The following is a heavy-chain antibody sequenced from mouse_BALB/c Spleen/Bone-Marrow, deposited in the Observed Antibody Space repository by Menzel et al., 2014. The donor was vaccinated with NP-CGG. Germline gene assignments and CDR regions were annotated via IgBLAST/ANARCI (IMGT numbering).Heavy chain of an antibody. J-gene: IGHJ2*01. CDR3: ARLDYYGYLNY. D-gene: IGHD1-1*01. CDR1: GFDFSRYW. CDR2: INPESRTI. V-gene: IGHV4-1*02. Sequence: VQRKESGGGLGQPGGSLKLSCAASGFDFSRYWMSWVRQAPGKGLEWIGEINPESRTINYSPSLKDKFIISRDNAKNTLYLRLNKMRSEDTALYYCARLDYYGYLNYLGQATTPKVST.